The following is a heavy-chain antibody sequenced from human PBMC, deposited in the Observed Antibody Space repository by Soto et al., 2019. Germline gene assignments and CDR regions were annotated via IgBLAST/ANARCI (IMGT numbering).Heavy chain of an antibody. CDR1: GGTFSSYA. J-gene: IGHJ6*02. D-gene: IGHD7-27*01. CDR3: ARDTGENDYYYYGMDV. CDR2: IIPIFGTA. V-gene: IGHV1-69*13. Sequence: ASVKVSCKASGGTFSSYAISWVRQAPGQGLEWMGGIIPIFGTANYAQKFQGRVTITADESTSTAYMELSSLRSEDTAVYYCARDTGENDYYYYGMDVWGQGTTVTVSS.